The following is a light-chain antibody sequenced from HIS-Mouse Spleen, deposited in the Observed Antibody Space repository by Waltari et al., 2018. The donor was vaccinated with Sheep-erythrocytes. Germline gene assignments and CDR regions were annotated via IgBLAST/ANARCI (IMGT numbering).Light chain of an antibody. V-gene: IGKV3-15*01. CDR2: GAS. CDR3: QQYNNWPPGT. J-gene: IGKJ2*02. CDR1: QSVSSN. Sequence: EIVMTQSPATLSVSPGERATLSCRASQSVSSNLAWYQQKPGQAPRLLIYGASTRATGIPARFSGSGSGTDFTLTISSMQSEDFAVYYGQQYNNWPPGTFGQGTKLEIK.